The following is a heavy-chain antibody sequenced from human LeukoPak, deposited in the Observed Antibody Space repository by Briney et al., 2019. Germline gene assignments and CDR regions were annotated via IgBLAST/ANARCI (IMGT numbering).Heavy chain of an antibody. CDR1: GGTFISYA. CDR3: ARAGSSTSYYYYGMDV. Sequence: SVKVSCKASGGTFISYAISWVRQAPGQGLEWMGGIIPIFGTANYAQKFQGRVTITADESTSTAYMELSSLRSEDTAVYYCARAGSSTSYYYYGMDVWGQGTTVTVSS. J-gene: IGHJ6*02. CDR2: IIPIFGTA. V-gene: IGHV1-69*13. D-gene: IGHD2-2*01.